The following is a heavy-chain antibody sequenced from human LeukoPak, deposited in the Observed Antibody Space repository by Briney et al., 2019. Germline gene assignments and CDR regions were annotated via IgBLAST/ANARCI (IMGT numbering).Heavy chain of an antibody. Sequence: KTSETLSLTCTVSGGSFSSYYWSWIRQPPGKGREFIGYMYDSGSTNYNPSLKSRVTISVDTSKKQFSLRLSSVTAADTAVYYCARHGGSYTFDLWGQGVLVTVSS. CDR2: MYDSGST. CDR1: GGSFSSYY. D-gene: IGHD1-26*01. CDR3: ARHGGSYTFDL. J-gene: IGHJ4*02. V-gene: IGHV4-59*01.